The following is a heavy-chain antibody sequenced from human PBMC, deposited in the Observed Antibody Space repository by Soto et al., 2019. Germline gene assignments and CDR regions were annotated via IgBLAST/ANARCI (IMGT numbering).Heavy chain of an antibody. J-gene: IGHJ4*01. Sequence: SETLSLTCTVSGGSISSYYWSWIRQPPGKGLEWIGYIYYSGSTNYNPSLKSRVTISVDTSKSQLSLNLNSVTAADTAVYYCARTVSGGFDYWGQGILVTVSS. CDR3: ARTVSGGFDY. CDR2: IYYSGST. V-gene: IGHV4-59*01. CDR1: GGSISSYY.